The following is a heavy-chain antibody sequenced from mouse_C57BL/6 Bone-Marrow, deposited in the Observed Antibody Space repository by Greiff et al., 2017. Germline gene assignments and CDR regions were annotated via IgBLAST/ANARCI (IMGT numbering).Heavy chain of an antibody. Sequence: VQLQESGAELARPGASVKLSCKASGYTFTSYGTSWVKQRTGQGLEWIGEIYPRSGNTYYNEKFKGKATLTADKSSSTAYMELRSLTSEDSAVYFCARGGYYGPYWYFDVWGTGTTVTVSS. J-gene: IGHJ1*03. CDR2: IYPRSGNT. CDR3: ARGGYYGPYWYFDV. D-gene: IGHD1-1*01. V-gene: IGHV1-81*01. CDR1: GYTFTSYG.